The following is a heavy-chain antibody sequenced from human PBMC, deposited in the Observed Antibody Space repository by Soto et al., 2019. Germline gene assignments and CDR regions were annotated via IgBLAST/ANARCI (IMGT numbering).Heavy chain of an antibody. J-gene: IGHJ3*02. CDR1: GGSISSYY. D-gene: IGHD3-22*01. CDR2: SYYSGST. Sequence: QVQLQESVPGLVKPSETLSLTCTVSGGSISSYYWSWIRQPPGKGLGWIGYSYYSGSTNYNPSLKSRVTISVDTSKIQFCLKLRAVPAADTAVYYCAKYYYDSSGYHRGTAFDIWGQGTMVNVSS. V-gene: IGHV4-59*01. CDR3: AKYYYDSSGYHRGTAFDI.